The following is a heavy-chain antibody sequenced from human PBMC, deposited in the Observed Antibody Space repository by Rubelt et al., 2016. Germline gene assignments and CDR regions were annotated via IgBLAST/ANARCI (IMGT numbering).Heavy chain of an antibody. CDR3: AREASYRYGDYVDY. V-gene: IGHV3-30*03. D-gene: IGHD4/OR15-4a*01. CDR2: IAHDGMDK. CDR1: GFIFSNYG. Sequence: QVQLVESGGGVVQPGRSLRLSCVASGFIFSNYGIPWVRQPPGKGLEWVALIAHDGMDKRSGVSGKGRITDPKNTWLLQMISLRAEDTAVYYCAREASYRYGDYVDYWGQGTLVTVSS. J-gene: IGHJ4*02.